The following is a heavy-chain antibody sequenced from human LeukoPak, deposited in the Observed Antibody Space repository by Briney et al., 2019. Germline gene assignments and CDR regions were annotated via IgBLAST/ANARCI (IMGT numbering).Heavy chain of an antibody. CDR3: ARDTTMITYWFDP. Sequence: ASVKVSCKAPGYTFTGYYMHWVRRAPGQGLEWMGWINPNSGGTNYAQKFQGRVTMTRDTSVSTAYMELNRLRSDDTGVCYCARDTTMITYWFDPWGQGTLVTVSS. D-gene: IGHD5-18*01. V-gene: IGHV1-2*02. J-gene: IGHJ5*02. CDR1: GYTFTGYY. CDR2: INPNSGGT.